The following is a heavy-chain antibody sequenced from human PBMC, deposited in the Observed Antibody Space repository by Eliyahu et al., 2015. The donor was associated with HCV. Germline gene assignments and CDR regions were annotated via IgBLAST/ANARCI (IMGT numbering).Heavy chain of an antibody. CDR3: ARGESSSGGYDLFDY. V-gene: IGHV4-34*01. CDR1: GGSFSGYY. CDR2: IKHRGNT. Sequence: QVQLQQWGAGLLKPSETLSLTCAVYGGSFSGYYWSWIRQPPGKGLGLVWGIKHRGNTKYHPPLHSRVTISVDTSKNQFSLKLSSVTAADTAVYYCARGESSSGGYDLFDYWGQGTLVTVSS. J-gene: IGHJ4*02. D-gene: IGHD5-12*01.